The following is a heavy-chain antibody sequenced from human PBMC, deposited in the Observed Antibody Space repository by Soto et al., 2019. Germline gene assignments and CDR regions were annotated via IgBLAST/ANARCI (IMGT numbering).Heavy chain of an antibody. CDR1: GGSISSYY. Sequence: SETLSLTCTVSGGSISSYYWSWIRQPPGKGLEWIGYIYYSGSTNYNPSLKSRVTISVDTSKNQFSLKLSSVTAADTAVYYCARDVSGWYFEYWGQGTLVTVSS. CDR3: ARDVSGWYFEY. J-gene: IGHJ4*02. D-gene: IGHD6-19*01. V-gene: IGHV4-59*01. CDR2: IYYSGST.